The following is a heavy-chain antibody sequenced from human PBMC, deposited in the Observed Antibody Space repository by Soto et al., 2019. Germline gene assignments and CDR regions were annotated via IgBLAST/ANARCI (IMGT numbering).Heavy chain of an antibody. CDR2: ISAYNGNT. D-gene: IGHD2-2*01. Sequence: GASVKVSCKASGYTCTSYGISWVLQAPGQGLEWMGWISAYNGNTNCAQKLQGRVTMTTDTSTSTAYMELRSLRSDDTAVYYCARVVEVVVVPAKYNWFDPWGQGTLVTVSS. CDR3: ARVVEVVVVPAKYNWFDP. CDR1: GYTCTSYG. J-gene: IGHJ5*02. V-gene: IGHV1-18*01.